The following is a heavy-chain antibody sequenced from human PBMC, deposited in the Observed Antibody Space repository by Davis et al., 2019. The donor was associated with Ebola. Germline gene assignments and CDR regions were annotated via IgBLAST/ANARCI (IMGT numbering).Heavy chain of an antibody. Sequence: MPSNPLSPTFNLLGASFSTLYCICIPPPPLKLQHLTGRSCYSGSTNYNPSLKNRFTISVDTSKNQFSLKLSSVTAAETAVYYCARGVTDILTGFVDVGGKETTVTVSS. J-gene: IGHJ6*04. CDR3: ARGVTDILTGFVDV. D-gene: IGHD3-9*01. CDR2: SCYSGST. CDR1: GASFSTLY. V-gene: IGHV4-59*11.